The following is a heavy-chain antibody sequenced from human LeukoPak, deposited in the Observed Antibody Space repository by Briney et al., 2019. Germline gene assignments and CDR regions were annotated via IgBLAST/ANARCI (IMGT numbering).Heavy chain of an antibody. D-gene: IGHD3-10*01. Sequence: GGSLRLSCAASGFTFDDYGMSWVRQAPGKGLEGVSGINWNGGSTGYADSVKRRFTISRDNAKNSLYLQMNSLRAEDTALYYCARRESMVRGVYYYYYYMDVWGKGTTVTVSS. CDR3: ARRESMVRGVYYYYYYMDV. V-gene: IGHV3-20*04. J-gene: IGHJ6*03. CDR2: INWNGGST. CDR1: GFTFDDYG.